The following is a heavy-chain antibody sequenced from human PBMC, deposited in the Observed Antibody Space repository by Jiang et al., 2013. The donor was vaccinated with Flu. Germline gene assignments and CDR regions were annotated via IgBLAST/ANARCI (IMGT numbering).Heavy chain of an antibody. V-gene: IGHV4-39*01. Sequence: PGLVKPSETLSLTCTVSGGSISSSSYYWGWIRQPPGKGLEWIGSIYYSGSTYYNPSLKSRVTISVDTSKNQFSLKLSSVTAADTAVYYCARHPPNYGDDFDYWGQGTLVTVSS. CDR3: ARHPPNYGDDFDY. J-gene: IGHJ4*02. D-gene: IGHD4-17*01. CDR2: IYYSGST. CDR1: GGSISSSSYY.